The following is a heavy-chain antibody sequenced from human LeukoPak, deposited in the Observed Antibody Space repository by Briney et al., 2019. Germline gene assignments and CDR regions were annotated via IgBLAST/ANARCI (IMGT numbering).Heavy chain of an antibody. D-gene: IGHD3-10*01. J-gene: IGHJ4*02. CDR1: GFTFSSYT. V-gene: IGHV3-64D*06. Sequence: GGSLRLSCLVSGFTFSSYTMHWVRQAPGKGLEYISAISSHGGSTYYADSVKGRFTISRDNSTNTLYLRMSSLRVEDTAVYYCVKDRWADYYGSGTYFDSWGQGTLATVSS. CDR2: ISSHGGST. CDR3: VKDRWADYYGSGTYFDS.